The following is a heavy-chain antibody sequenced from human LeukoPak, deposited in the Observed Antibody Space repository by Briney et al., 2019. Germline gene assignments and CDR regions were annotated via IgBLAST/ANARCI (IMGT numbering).Heavy chain of an antibody. D-gene: IGHD4-17*01. CDR1: GFTFSSYA. CDR3: AKHKEDYGDSCLDDS. J-gene: IGHJ5*01. Sequence: GASLRLSCAASGFTFSSYAMSWVRQAPGKGLAWVSGISGSGGRTYYADSVKGRFTISRDNSKNTLYLQMSSLRAEDTAVYYCAKHKEDYGDSCLDDSWGQGALVTVSS. V-gene: IGHV3-23*01. CDR2: ISGSGGRT.